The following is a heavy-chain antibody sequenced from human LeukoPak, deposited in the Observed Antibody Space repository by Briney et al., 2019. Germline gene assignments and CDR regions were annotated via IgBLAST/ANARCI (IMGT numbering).Heavy chain of an antibody. D-gene: IGHD3-3*01. V-gene: IGHV4-34*01. CDR2: INHSGST. CDR1: GGSFSGYY. J-gene: IGHJ4*02. Sequence: PSETLSLTCAVYGGSFSGYYWSWIRQPPGKGLEWIGEINHSGSTNYNPSLKSRATISMDTSKNQFSLRLNSVTAADTAVYFCARLGDLSNGYHAIDFWGQGTLVTVTS. CDR3: ARLGDLSNGYHAIDF.